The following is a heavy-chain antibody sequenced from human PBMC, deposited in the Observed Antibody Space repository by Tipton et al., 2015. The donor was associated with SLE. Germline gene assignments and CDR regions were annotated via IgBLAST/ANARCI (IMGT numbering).Heavy chain of an antibody. J-gene: IGHJ4*02. CDR1: GYTFSTYG. V-gene: IGHV3-48*03. D-gene: IGHD3-10*02. Sequence: SLRLSCAASGYTFSTYGMNWIRQAPGKGLEWVSYITSSGSTISYTESVKGRFSVSRDNSKNSLYLQLNSLRGEDSAVYYCAKERRTDMFYFDYWGQGTLVSVSS. CDR2: ITSSGSTI. CDR3: AKERRTDMFYFDY.